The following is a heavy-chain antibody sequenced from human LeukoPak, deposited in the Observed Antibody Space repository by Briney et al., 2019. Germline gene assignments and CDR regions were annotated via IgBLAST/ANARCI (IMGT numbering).Heavy chain of an antibody. D-gene: IGHD3-9*01. CDR1: GGSFSGYY. CDR3: ARDRGQLRYFDWLHP. V-gene: IGHV4-34*01. CDR2: INHSGST. Sequence: SETLSLTCAVYGGSFSGYYWSWIRQPPGRGLEWIGEINHSGSTNYNPSLKSRVTISVDTSKNQFSLKLRPVTAADTAVYYCARDRGQLRYFDWLHPWGQGTLVTVSS. J-gene: IGHJ5*02.